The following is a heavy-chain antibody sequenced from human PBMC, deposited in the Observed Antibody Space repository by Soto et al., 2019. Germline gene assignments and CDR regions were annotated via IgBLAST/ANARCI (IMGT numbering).Heavy chain of an antibody. V-gene: IGHV3-11*06. D-gene: IGHD4-17*01. CDR2: ISSSSSYT. CDR3: ARDFYGGQGALDY. J-gene: IGHJ4*02. CDR1: GFTFSDYY. Sequence: GGSLRLSCAASGFTFSDYYMSWIRQAPGKGLEWVSYISSSSSYTNYADSVKGRFTISRDNAKNSLYLQMNSLRAEDTAVYYCARDFYGGQGALDYWGQGTLVTVSS.